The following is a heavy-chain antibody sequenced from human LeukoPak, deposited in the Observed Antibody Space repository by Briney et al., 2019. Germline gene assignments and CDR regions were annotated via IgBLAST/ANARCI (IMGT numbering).Heavy chain of an antibody. CDR2: ISSSSSYI. V-gene: IGHV3-21*01. Sequence: PGGSLRLSCAASGLTFSSYTMNWVRQAPRKALEWVSSISSSSSYIYYADSVKGRFTISRDNAKNSLYLQMNSLRAEDTAVYYCARDLRQTTHTRPRSFDYWGQGTLVTVSS. CDR3: ARDLRQTTHTRPRSFDY. CDR1: GLTFSSYT. D-gene: IGHD1-14*01. J-gene: IGHJ4*02.